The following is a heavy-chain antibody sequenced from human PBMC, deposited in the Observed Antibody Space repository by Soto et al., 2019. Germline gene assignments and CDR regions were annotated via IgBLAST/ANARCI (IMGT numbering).Heavy chain of an antibody. J-gene: IGHJ5*02. CDR2: VYYTGTT. V-gene: IGHV4-39*02. CDR3: ARARRGVYYYCSGSNDNWFDP. Sequence: PSETLSLTCNVSGGSISSSSYYWGWIRQAPGKVLEWIGSVYYTGTTYYNPSLKSRVTISVDTTKNHFSLNLSSVTAADTAVYDCARARRGVYYYCSGSNDNWFDPWGEGTLVTVSS. CDR1: GGSISSSSYY. D-gene: IGHD3-10*01.